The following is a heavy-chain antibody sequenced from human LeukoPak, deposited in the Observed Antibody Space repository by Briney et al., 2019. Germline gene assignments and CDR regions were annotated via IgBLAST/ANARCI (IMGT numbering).Heavy chain of an antibody. CDR2: ISSSSSYI. CDR3: ARDSHLNDYGDY. J-gene: IGHJ4*02. CDR1: GFTFSSYS. V-gene: IGHV3-21*01. Sequence: PGGSLRLSCAASGFTFSSYSMNWVRQAPGKGLEWVSSISSSSSYIYYADSVKGRFTISRDNAKNSLYLQMNSLRAEDTAVYYCARDSHLNDYGDYWGQGTLVTVSS.